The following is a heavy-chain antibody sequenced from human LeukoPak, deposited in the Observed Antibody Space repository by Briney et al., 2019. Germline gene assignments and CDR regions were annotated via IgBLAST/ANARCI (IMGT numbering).Heavy chain of an antibody. CDR2: IYYSGST. CDR1: GGSISSSSYY. V-gene: IGHV4-39*07. Sequence: SETLSLTCTVSGGSISSSSYYWGWIRQPPGKGLEWIGSIYYSGSTYYNPSLKSRVTISVDTSKNQFSLKLSSVTAADTAVYYCARDLYYDSSGYTNFDYWGQGTLVTVSS. J-gene: IGHJ4*02. D-gene: IGHD3-22*01. CDR3: ARDLYYDSSGYTNFDY.